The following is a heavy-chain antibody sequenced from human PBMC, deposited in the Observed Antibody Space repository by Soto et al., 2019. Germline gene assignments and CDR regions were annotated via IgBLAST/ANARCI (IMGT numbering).Heavy chain of an antibody. CDR1: GFTISSYA. D-gene: IGHD6-19*01. CDR3: SRRSSGWYFDY. CDR2: ISGSGGST. V-gene: IGHV3-23*01. J-gene: IGHJ4*02. Sequence: EVQLLESGGGLVQPGGSLRLSCAASGFTISSYAMSWVRQAPGKGLEWVSVISGSGGSTYYADSVKGRFTISRDNSKNTLYLQMTSLRAEDTAVYYCSRRSSGWYFDYWGQGPLVTVSS.